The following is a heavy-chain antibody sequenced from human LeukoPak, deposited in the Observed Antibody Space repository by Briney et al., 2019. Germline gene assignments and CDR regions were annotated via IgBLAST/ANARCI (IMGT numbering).Heavy chain of an antibody. V-gene: IGHV7-4-1*02. Sequence: ASVKVSCKASGYTFTSYAMNWVRQAPGQGLEWMGWINTNTGNPTYAQGFTGRFVFSLDTSVSTAYLQISSLKAEDTAVYYCARAPAAIVRCSGGSCYLYYYYYMDVWGKGTTVTVSS. CDR1: GYTFTSYA. D-gene: IGHD2-15*01. J-gene: IGHJ6*03. CDR3: ARAPAAIVRCSGGSCYLYYYYYMDV. CDR2: INTNTGNP.